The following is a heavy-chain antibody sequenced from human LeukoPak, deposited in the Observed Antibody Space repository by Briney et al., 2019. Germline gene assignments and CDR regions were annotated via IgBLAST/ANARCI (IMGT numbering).Heavy chain of an antibody. Sequence: SETLSLTCTVSGYSISSGYYWGWIRQPPGKGLEWIGSIYHSGTTYYNPSLKSRVTISVDTSKNQFSLNLSSVTAADTAVYYCARRYGSGSSGTFDYWGQGTLVTVSS. D-gene: IGHD3-10*01. V-gene: IGHV4-38-2*02. CDR3: ARRYGSGSSGTFDY. CDR1: GYSISSGYY. J-gene: IGHJ4*02. CDR2: IYHSGTT.